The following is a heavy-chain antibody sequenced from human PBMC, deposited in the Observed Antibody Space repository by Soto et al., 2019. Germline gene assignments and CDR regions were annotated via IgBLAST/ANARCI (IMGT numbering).Heavy chain of an antibody. D-gene: IGHD2-15*01. CDR1: GYTFTSYG. CDR2: ISAYNGNT. J-gene: IGHJ6*02. CDR3: ARDSCSGGSCYSGGYYYYGMDV. V-gene: IGHV1-18*01. Sequence: VSCKASGYTFTSYGISWVRQAPGQGLEWMGWISAYNGNTNYAQKLQGRVTMTTDTSTSTAYVELRSLRSDDTAVYYCARDSCSGGSCYSGGYYYYGMDVWGQGTTVTVSS.